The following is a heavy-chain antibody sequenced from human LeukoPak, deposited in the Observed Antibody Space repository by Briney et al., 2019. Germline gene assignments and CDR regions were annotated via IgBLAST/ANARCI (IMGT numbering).Heavy chain of an antibody. CDR2: IYSGGST. J-gene: IGHJ4*02. V-gene: IGHV3-53*01. D-gene: IGHD3-22*01. CDR3: ASTNYDSGLFDY. CDR1: GFTVSSNY. Sequence: GGSLRLSCAASGFTVSSNYMSWVRQAPGKGLEWVSVIYSGGSTYYADSVKGRFTISRDNSKNTLYLQMNSLRAEDTAVYYCASTNYDSGLFDYWGQGTLVTVSS.